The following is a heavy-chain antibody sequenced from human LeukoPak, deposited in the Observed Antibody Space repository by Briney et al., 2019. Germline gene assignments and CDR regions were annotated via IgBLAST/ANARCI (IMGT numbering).Heavy chain of an antibody. Sequence: GGSLRLSCGASGFTVGYNYMTWVRQAPGKGLEWVSIMYRGGTRFYADSVKGRFTISRDDSKNTLYLQMNSLRVEDTALYYCARDPGSINGLDVWGQGTTVTVSS. CDR3: ARDPGSINGLDV. CDR1: GFTVGYNY. V-gene: IGHV3-53*01. CDR2: MYRGGTR. J-gene: IGHJ6*02. D-gene: IGHD2/OR15-2a*01.